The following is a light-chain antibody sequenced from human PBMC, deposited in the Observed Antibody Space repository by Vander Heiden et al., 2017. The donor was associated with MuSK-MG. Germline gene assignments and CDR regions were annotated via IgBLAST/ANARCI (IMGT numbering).Light chain of an antibody. CDR2: DAS. Sequence: EIVLTQSPATLSLSPGERATLSCRASQSVSSYLAWYQQKPGQAPRLLIYDASNRATGIPARFSGSGAGTDFTLTISSLEPEDVAVYYCQQRSNWPPALTFGGGTKVEIK. V-gene: IGKV3-11*01. CDR3: QQRSNWPPALT. CDR1: QSVSSY. J-gene: IGKJ4*01.